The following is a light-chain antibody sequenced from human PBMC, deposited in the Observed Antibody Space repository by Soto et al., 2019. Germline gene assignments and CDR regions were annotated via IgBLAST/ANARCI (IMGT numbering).Light chain of an antibody. CDR3: QQYNNWPQT. V-gene: IGKV3-15*01. J-gene: IGKJ1*01. CDR1: QSVSSN. CDR2: GAS. Sequence: EIGMTQSLATLSVSPGERATRACRASQSVSSNLAWYQQKPGQAPRLLIYGASTRATGIPARFSGSGSGTEFTLTISSLQSEDFAVYYCQQYNNWPQTFGQGTKVEIK.